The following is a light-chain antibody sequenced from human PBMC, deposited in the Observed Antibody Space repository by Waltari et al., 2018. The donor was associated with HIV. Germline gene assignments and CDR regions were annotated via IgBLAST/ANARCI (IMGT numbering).Light chain of an antibody. J-gene: IGLJ2*01. Sequence: QSVLTQPPSASGTPGQRVTISCSGSSPNIGSNAANWYQQLPGAAPKLLIYRNNQRPSGVPDRFSASKSGTSASLAISGLQSEDEADYYCAAWDDSLNGPVFGGGTKLTVL. CDR2: RNN. CDR3: AAWDDSLNGPV. CDR1: SPNIGSNA. V-gene: IGLV1-44*01.